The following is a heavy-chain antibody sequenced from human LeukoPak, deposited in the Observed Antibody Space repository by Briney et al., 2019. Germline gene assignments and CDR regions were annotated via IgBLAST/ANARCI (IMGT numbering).Heavy chain of an antibody. CDR1: GFSSSTYV. V-gene: IGHV3-23*01. Sequence: GGSLRLSCAASGFSSSTYVMSWVRQAPGKGLEWVSSISGSGGGTFYADFVKGRFTISRDNSKNTLYLQMNSLRAEDTAVYYCAKSAYSTAWYVGYWGQGTLVTVSS. CDR3: AKSAYSTAWYVGY. CDR2: ISGSGGGT. J-gene: IGHJ4*02. D-gene: IGHD6-19*01.